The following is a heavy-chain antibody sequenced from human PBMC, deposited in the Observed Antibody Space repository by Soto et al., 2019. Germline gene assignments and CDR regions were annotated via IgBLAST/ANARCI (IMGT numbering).Heavy chain of an antibody. CDR1: GFTFRDYY. D-gene: IGHD4-17*01. Sequence: PEGSLRLSCSGSGFTFRDYYMSWIRQAPGKGLEWVSHISSSGSSTYHADSVKGRFTISRDNAKNPLSLTMSTLTVADTAVYYCARLTTDSFYYRMDVWGRGTKVTVSS. V-gene: IGHV3-11*01. CDR3: ARLTTDSFYYRMDV. CDR2: ISSSGSST. J-gene: IGHJ6*02.